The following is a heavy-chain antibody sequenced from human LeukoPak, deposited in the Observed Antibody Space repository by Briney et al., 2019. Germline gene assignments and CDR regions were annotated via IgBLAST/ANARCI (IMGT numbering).Heavy chain of an antibody. CDR3: ARHPGRGISDAFDI. J-gene: IGHJ3*02. V-gene: IGHV4-38-2*01. D-gene: IGHD1-14*01. CDR2: IYDRGPE. Sequence: PSETLSLTGAVSGYAISSGDYWGWIRPPPGKGLEWSGSIYDRGPEYSNPSIKSRVTLSVDLSQTPSSLKLRSVTPADTAVYYCARHPGRGISDAFDIWGQGTVVTVSS. CDR1: GYAISSGDY.